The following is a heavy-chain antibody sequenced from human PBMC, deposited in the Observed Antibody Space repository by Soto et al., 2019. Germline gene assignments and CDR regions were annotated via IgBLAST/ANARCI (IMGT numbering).Heavy chain of an antibody. CDR2: ISYDGSNK. CDR1: GFTFSSYG. J-gene: IGHJ4*02. D-gene: IGHD2-15*01. V-gene: IGHV3-30*18. CDR3: AKDYCSGGSCYPGAFDY. Sequence: QVQLVESGGGMVQPGRSLRLSCAASGFTFSSYGMHWVRQAPGKGLEWVAVISYDGSNKYYADSVKGRFTISRDNSKNTLYLPMNRLRAEDTAVYYCAKDYCSGGSCYPGAFDYWGQGTLVTVSS.